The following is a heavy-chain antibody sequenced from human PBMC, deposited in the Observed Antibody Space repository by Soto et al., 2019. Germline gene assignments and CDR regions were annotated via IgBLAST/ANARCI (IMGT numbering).Heavy chain of an antibody. V-gene: IGHV3-73*02. Sequence: EVQLVESGGGLVQPGGSLKLSCAASGFTFSGSAMHWVRQASGKGLEWVGRIRSKANSYATAYAALVKGRFTISRDDSKNTAYLQMNSLKTEDTAVYYCKGNYYGSGSWYYFDYWGQGTLVTVSS. J-gene: IGHJ4*02. CDR1: GFTFSGSA. CDR3: KGNYYGSGSWYYFDY. D-gene: IGHD3-10*01. CDR2: IRSKANSYAT.